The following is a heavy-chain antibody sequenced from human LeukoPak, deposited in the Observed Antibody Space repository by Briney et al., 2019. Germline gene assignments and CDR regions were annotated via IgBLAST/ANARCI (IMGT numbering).Heavy chain of an antibody. J-gene: IGHJ4*02. D-gene: IGHD3-22*01. Sequence: GASVKVSCKASGYTFTSYYMHWVRQAPGQGLEWMGIINPSGGSTSYTQKFQGRVTMTRDTSTSTVYMELGSLRSEDTAVYYCARDVIYDSSGYYFDYWGQGTLVTVSS. V-gene: IGHV1-46*01. CDR3: ARDVIYDSSGYYFDY. CDR1: GYTFTSYY. CDR2: INPSGGST.